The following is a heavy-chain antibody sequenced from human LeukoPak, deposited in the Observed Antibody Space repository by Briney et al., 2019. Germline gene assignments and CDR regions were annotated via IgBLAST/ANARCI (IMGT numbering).Heavy chain of an antibody. CDR2: INPNSGGK. J-gene: IGHJ6*03. CDR1: GYTFTGYY. V-gene: IGHV1-2*02. Sequence: ASVKVSCKASGYTFTGYYMHWVRQAPGQGLEWMGWINPNSGGKNYAQKFQGRVTMTRDTSISTAYMELSRLRSDVTAVYYCAREVRLYYYMDVWGKGTTVTVSS. CDR3: AREVRLYYYMDV. D-gene: IGHD1-1*01.